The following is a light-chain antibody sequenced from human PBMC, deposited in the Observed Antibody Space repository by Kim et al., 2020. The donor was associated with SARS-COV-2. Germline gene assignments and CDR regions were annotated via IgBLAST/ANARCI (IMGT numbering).Light chain of an antibody. CDR3: QQYCSSPFT. CDR2: GAS. CDR1: QSVSSSY. J-gene: IGKJ3*01. Sequence: EIVLTQSPGTLSWSPGERATLSCRASQSVSSSYLAWYQQKPGQAPRLLIYGASSRATGIPDRFSGSGSGTDFTLTNSRLKPEDFAVYYCQQYCSSPFTIGPGTKVDIK. V-gene: IGKV3-20*01.